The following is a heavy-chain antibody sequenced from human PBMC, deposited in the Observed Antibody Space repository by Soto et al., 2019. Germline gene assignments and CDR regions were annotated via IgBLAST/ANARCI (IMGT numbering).Heavy chain of an antibody. CDR1: GGTVSSYA. CDR3: ARAPELAARPFYFDY. D-gene: IGHD6-6*01. J-gene: IGHJ4*02. CDR2: IIPIFGTA. V-gene: IGHV1-69*06. Sequence: QVQLVQSGAEVKKPGSWVKVSCKASGGTVSSYAISWVRQAPGQGLEWMGGIIPIFGTANYAQKFQGRVTITADKSTSTAYMELSSLRSEDTAVYYCARAPELAARPFYFDYWGQGTLVTVSS.